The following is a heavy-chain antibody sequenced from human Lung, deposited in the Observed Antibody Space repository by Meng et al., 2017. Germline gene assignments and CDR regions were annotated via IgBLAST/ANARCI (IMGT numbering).Heavy chain of an antibody. J-gene: IGHJ4*02. Sequence: EVQLEESGGGLVKPGGSLRLACAASGFTLSDYTMNWVRQAPGKGLEWVSSISSSSKYIDYAGSVKGRFTTSRDNAKNSLYLQMNSLRAEDTAVYYCAREVGGSYHFDYWGQGTLVTVSS. V-gene: IGHV3-21*01. CDR2: ISSSSKYI. CDR1: GFTLSDYT. CDR3: AREVGGSYHFDY. D-gene: IGHD1-26*01.